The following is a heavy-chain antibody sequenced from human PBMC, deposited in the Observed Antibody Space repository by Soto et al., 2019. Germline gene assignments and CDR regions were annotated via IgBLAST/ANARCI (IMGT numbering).Heavy chain of an antibody. D-gene: IGHD2-21*02. Sequence: ASVKVSCKASGYTFSSYYMNWVRQAPGQGLEWLGIINPSGGYTTYAQRFLGRVTMTSDTSTSTVHMELGSLTSEDTAVYYCARGGGIGGVTAPYDHWGQGPLVTVSS. CDR2: INPSGGYT. CDR1: GYTFSSYY. J-gene: IGHJ4*02. CDR3: ARGGGIGGVTAPYDH. V-gene: IGHV1-46*03.